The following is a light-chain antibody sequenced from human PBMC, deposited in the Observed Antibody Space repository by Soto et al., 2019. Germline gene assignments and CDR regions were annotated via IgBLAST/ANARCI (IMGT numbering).Light chain of an antibody. Sequence: QSVLTQPPSASGTPGQRVTISCSGSNSNIGSNTVNWYQQLPGTAPKLLIYGNNQRPSGVPDRFSGSKSGTSASLAISGLQSEDEADYYCAAWEYNLGGWVFGGGTKLTVL. CDR3: AAWEYNLGGWV. CDR2: GNN. V-gene: IGLV1-44*01. J-gene: IGLJ3*02. CDR1: NSNIGSNT.